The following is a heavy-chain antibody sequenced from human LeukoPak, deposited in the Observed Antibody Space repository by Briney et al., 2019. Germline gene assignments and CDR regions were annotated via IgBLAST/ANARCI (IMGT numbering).Heavy chain of an antibody. V-gene: IGHV3-30-3*01. Sequence: GGSLRLSCAASGFTFSSYAMHWVRQALGKGLEWVAVISYDGSNKYYADSVKGRFTISRDNSKNTLYLQMNSLRAEDTAVYYCARDVSGCYDYWGQGTLVTVSS. D-gene: IGHD6-19*01. J-gene: IGHJ4*02. CDR2: ISYDGSNK. CDR3: ARDVSGCYDY. CDR1: GFTFSSYA.